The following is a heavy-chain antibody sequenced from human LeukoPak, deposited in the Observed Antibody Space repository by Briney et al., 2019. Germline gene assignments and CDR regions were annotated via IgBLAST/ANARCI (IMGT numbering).Heavy chain of an antibody. V-gene: IGHV4-4*07. D-gene: IGHD4-17*01. CDR1: GGSVSADF. J-gene: IGHJ3*02. Sequence: LSLMCTLSGGSVSADFWGWIRQPAGKGREFIALIYSSMSTIYYPSLKSRVTMSVDTSKNLYSLNLTSMTAADTAVYYCASALKFDSDDPDAYDIWGQGTMVTVSS. CDR3: ASALKFDSDDPDAYDI. CDR2: IYSSMST.